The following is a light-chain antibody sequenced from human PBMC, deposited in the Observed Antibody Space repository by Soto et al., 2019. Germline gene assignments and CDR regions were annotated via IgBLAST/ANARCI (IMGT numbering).Light chain of an antibody. CDR2: GAS. CDR3: QQYGSSPLYT. Sequence: EIVLTQSPGTLSLSPGERATLSCRASQSVSSIYLAWYQQKPGQAPRLLIYGASSRATGFPDRFSGSGSGTDFTLTISRLEPEDFAVYYCQQYGSSPLYTFGQGTKLEIK. V-gene: IGKV3-20*01. J-gene: IGKJ2*01. CDR1: QSVSSIY.